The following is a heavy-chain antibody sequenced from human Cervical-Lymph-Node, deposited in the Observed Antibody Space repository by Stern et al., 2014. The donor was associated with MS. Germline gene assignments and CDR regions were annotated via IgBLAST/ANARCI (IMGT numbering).Heavy chain of an antibody. D-gene: IGHD4-17*01. V-gene: IGHV5-51*03. CDR2: IYPGDSDT. J-gene: IGHJ6*02. Sequence: EVQLVESGAEVKKPGESLKISCKGSGYSFTSYWIGWVRQMPGKVLEWMGIIYPGDSDTRYSPSFQGQVTISADKSISTAYLQWSSLKASDTAMYYCASSYGDYPTLDYYYGMDVWGQGTTVTVSS. CDR3: ASSYGDYPTLDYYYGMDV. CDR1: GYSFTSYW.